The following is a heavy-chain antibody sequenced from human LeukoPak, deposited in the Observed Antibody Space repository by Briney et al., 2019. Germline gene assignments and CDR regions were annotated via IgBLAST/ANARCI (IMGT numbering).Heavy chain of an antibody. Sequence: GGSLRLSCAASGFTFSSYAMSWVRQAPGKGLEWVSAISGSGGSTYYADSVKGRFTISRDNSKNTLYLQMNNLRAEDTAVYYCARDLSGFYAFDIWGQGTMVTVSS. CDR2: ISGSGGST. CDR1: GFTFSSYA. V-gene: IGHV3-23*01. J-gene: IGHJ3*02. CDR3: ARDLSGFYAFDI. D-gene: IGHD3-22*01.